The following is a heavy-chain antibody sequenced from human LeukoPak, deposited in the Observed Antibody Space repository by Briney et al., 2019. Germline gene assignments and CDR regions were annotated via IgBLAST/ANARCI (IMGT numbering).Heavy chain of an antibody. J-gene: IGHJ6*02. CDR1: GGSITSSSYY. CDR2: FYLYSGGT. CDR3: ARIPGPYYYATDV. V-gene: IGHV4-39*01. Sequence: PSETRSLTCSVSGGSITSSSYYWGWIRQLPGKGLEGIGSFYLYSGGTYYTPSFKSRVTISVDTSKNQFSLKLSSVTATDTAVYYCARIPGPYYYATDVWGQGTAVTVSS.